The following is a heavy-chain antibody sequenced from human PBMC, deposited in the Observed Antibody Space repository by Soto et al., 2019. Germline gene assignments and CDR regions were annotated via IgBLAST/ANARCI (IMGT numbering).Heavy chain of an antibody. V-gene: IGHV3-7*01. D-gene: IGHD6-19*01. CDR3: ARDADASGWYHYGMDV. J-gene: IGHJ6*02. CDR2: IKKDGSEK. CDR1: GFTLSSYW. Sequence: PGGSLRLSCAASGFTLSSYWMNWVRQAPGKGLEWVANIKKDGSEKYYVDSVKGRFIISRDNAKNSLYLQVNYLRAEDTAVYYCARDADASGWYHYGMDVWGQGTMVTVSS.